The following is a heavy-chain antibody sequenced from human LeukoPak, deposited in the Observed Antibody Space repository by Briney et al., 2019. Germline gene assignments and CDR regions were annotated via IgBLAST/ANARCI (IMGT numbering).Heavy chain of an antibody. CDR2: IRYDGSNE. D-gene: IGHD2-2*01. CDR3: AQFEQKDIVVVPAALYYYYMGV. J-gene: IGHJ6*03. CDR1: GFTFSNYG. V-gene: IGHV3-30*02. Sequence: GGSLRLSCAASGFTFSNYGMHWVRQAPGKGLEWVAFIRYDGSNEYYADSVKGRFTISRDNSNNTLYLQMNSLRAEDTAVYYCAQFEQKDIVVVPAALYYYYMGVWGKGTTVTVSS.